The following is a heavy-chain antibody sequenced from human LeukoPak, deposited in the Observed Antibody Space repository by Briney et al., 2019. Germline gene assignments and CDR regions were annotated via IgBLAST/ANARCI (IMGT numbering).Heavy chain of an antibody. V-gene: IGHV3-23*01. Sequence: GGSLRLSCAASGFTFSSYAMSWVRQAPGKGLEWVSSISGSGSSTYYADSVQGRFTISRDNFENMLYLQIHSLRAEDTAVYYCAKDQFGYCSGGSCPPFDYWGQGTLVTVSS. D-gene: IGHD2-15*01. CDR2: ISGSGSST. CDR3: AKDQFGYCSGGSCPPFDY. J-gene: IGHJ4*02. CDR1: GFTFSSYA.